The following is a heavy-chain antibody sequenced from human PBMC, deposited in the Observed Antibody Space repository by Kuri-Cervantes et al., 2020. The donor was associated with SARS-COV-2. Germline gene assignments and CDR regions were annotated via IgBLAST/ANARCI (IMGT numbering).Heavy chain of an antibody. Sequence: SCAISGDSVSSNSAAWNWIRQSPSRGLEWLGRTYYRSKWYNDYAVSVKSRITINPDTSKNQFSLQLNSVTPEDTAVYYCARGEMATNVFDYWGQGTLGTVSS. D-gene: IGHD5-24*01. CDR2: TYYRSKWYN. CDR1: GDSVSSNSAA. CDR3: ARGEMATNVFDY. V-gene: IGHV6-1*01. J-gene: IGHJ4*02.